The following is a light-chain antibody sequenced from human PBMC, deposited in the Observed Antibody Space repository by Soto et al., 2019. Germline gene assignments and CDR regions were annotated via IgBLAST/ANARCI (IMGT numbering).Light chain of an antibody. Sequence: DIQMTQSPSTLSASVGDRVTITCRARESISRWLARFQQEPGKAPNLLIYDASILQSGVPSRFSGSGSGTDFTLTISSLQPEDFVTYYCQQYNDYSTFGQGTKVDIK. CDR1: ESISRW. CDR2: DAS. J-gene: IGKJ1*01. V-gene: IGKV1-5*01. CDR3: QQYNDYST.